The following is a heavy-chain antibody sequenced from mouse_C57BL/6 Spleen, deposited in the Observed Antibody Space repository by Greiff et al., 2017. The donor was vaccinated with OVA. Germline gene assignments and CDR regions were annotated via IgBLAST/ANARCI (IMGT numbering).Heavy chain of an antibody. CDR1: GFTFSDYG. J-gene: IGHJ3*01. V-gene: IGHV5-17*01. Sequence: EVQLQESGGGLVKPGGSLKLSCAASGFTFSDYGMHWVRQAPEKGLEWVAYISSGSSTIYYADTVKGRFTISRDNAKNTLFLQMTSLRSEDTAMYYCASPREFAYWGQGTLVTVSA. CDR3: ASPREFAY. CDR2: ISSGSSTI.